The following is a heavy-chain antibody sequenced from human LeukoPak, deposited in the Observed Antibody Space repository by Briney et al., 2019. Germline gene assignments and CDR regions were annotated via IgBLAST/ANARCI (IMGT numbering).Heavy chain of an antibody. J-gene: IGHJ5*02. D-gene: IGHD3-22*01. CDR3: ARAQSTYDSSGYYYWNWFDP. CDR1: GGTFSSYA. CDR2: IIPIFGTA. V-gene: IGHV1-69*13. Sequence: SVKVSCKASGGTFSSYAISWVPQAPGQGLEWMGGIIPIFGTANYAQKFQGRVTITADESTSTAYMELSSLRSEDTAVYYCARAQSTYDSSGYYYWNWFDPWGQGTLVTVSS.